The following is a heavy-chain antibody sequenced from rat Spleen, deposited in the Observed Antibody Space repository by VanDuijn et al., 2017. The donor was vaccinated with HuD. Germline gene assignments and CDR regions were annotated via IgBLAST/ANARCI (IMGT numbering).Heavy chain of an antibody. D-gene: IGHD1-4*01. Sequence: EVQLVESGGGLVQPGRSLKLSCVASEFTFSNYDMAWVRQAPTKGLEWVASLSTGGGNTYYRDSVKGRFTISRDNAKSTLSLQVDSLRSEDTATYYCARRHHGYTDYFDYWGQGVMVTVSS. CDR1: EFTFSNYD. V-gene: IGHV5S23*01. CDR2: LSTGGGNT. CDR3: ARRHHGYTDYFDY. J-gene: IGHJ2*01.